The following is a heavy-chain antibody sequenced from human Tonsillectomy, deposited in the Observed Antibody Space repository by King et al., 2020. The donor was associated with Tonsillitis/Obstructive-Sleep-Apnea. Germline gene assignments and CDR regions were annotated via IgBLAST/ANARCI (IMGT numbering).Heavy chain of an antibody. CDR2: IKSKTDGGTT. CDR1: GFTFSNAW. V-gene: IGHV3-15*01. Sequence: DVQLVESGGGLGKPGGSLRLSCAASGFTFSNAWMSWVRQAPGKGLEWVGRIKSKTDGGTTDYAAPVKGRVTIARDGSKKTLYLQINSLKTEDTAVYYCTTDPPYYDFWSGYFDYWGQGTLVTVSS. D-gene: IGHD3-3*01. CDR3: TTDPPYYDFWSGYFDY. J-gene: IGHJ4*02.